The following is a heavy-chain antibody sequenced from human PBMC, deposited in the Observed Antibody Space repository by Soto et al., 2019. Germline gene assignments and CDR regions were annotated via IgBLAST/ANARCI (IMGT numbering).Heavy chain of an antibody. J-gene: IGHJ5*02. CDR2: IYYTGST. V-gene: IGHV4-59*08. CDR1: GGSISRYY. Sequence: SETLSLTCTVSGGSISRYYWSWVRQPPGKGLEWIGYIYYTGSTNYNPSLKSRVTISVDTSNNQFSLKLSSVTAADTAVYYCARLGIAARDNWFDPWGQGTLVTVSS. CDR3: ARLGIAARDNWFDP. D-gene: IGHD6-6*01.